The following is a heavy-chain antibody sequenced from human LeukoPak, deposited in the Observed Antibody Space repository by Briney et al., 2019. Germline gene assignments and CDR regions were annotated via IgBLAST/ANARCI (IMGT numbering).Heavy chain of an antibody. CDR3: AKELYGSGSYPSAFDI. Sequence: GGSLRLSCAASGFTFSSYGMHWVRQAPGKGLEWMAFIRYDGSNKYYADSVKGRFTISRDNSKNTLYLQMNSLRAEDTAVYYCAKELYGSGSYPSAFDIWGQGTMVTVSS. CDR1: GFTFSSYG. CDR2: IRYDGSNK. D-gene: IGHD3-10*01. V-gene: IGHV3-30*02. J-gene: IGHJ3*02.